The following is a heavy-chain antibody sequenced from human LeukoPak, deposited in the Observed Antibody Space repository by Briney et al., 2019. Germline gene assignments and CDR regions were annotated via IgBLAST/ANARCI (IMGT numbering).Heavy chain of an antibody. CDR1: GYTFTSYR. CDR2: ISAYNGNT. CDR3: AREIVGVGATSGTFDY. D-gene: IGHD1-26*01. V-gene: IGHV1-18*01. Sequence: ASVKVSCKASGYTFTSYRISWVRQAPGQGLEWMGWISAYNGNTNYAQKLQGRVTMTTDTSTSTAYMELRSLRSDDTAVYYCAREIVGVGATSGTFDYWGQGTLVTVSS. J-gene: IGHJ4*02.